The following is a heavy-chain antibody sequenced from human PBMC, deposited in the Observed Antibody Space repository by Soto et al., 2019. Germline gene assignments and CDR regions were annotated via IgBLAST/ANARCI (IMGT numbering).Heavy chain of an antibody. Sequence: GASVKVSCKASGVTFGSHGIAWVRQAPGQGLEWMGGFIAMLGTPTYAKKVQGRATITADESLTSSYLELRSLRSEDTGVYFCARGAMANFDYWGQGTVVTAPQ. CDR2: FIAMLGTP. CDR3: ARGAMANFDY. CDR1: GVTFGSHG. J-gene: IGHJ4*02. V-gene: IGHV1-69*13. D-gene: IGHD5-18*01.